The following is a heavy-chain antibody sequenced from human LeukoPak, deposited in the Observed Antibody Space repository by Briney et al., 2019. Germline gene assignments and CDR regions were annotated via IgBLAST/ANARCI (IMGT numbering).Heavy chain of an antibody. CDR2: MNPNSGNT. J-gene: IGHJ6*03. CDR1: GYTFTSYD. V-gene: IGHV1-8*01. CDR3: ARGWGQRGYYYYYYMDV. Sequence: ASVKVSCKASGYTFTSYDINWVRQATGQGLEWMGWMNPNSGNTGHAQKFQGRVTMTRNTSISTAYMELSSLRSEDTAVYYCARGWGQRGYYYYYYMDVWGKGTTVTISS. D-gene: IGHD7-27*01.